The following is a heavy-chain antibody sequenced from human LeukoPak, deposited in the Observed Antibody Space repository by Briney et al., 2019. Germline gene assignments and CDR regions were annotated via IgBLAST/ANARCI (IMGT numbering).Heavy chain of an antibody. CDR3: ARDSHNYYYYYMDV. Sequence: SETLSLTCTVSGGSLSSYYWSWIRQPAGKGLEWIGRIYTSGSTNYNPSLKSRVTMSVDTSKNQFSLKLSSVTAADTAVYYCARDSHNYYYYYMDVWGKGTTVTVSS. J-gene: IGHJ6*03. CDR2: IYTSGST. V-gene: IGHV4-4*07. CDR1: GGSLSSYY.